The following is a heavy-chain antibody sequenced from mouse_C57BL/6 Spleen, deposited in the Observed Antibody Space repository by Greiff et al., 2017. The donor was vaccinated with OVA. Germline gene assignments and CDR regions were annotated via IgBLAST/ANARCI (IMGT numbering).Heavy chain of an antibody. CDR1: GYTFTSYW. CDR3: ARRRVFDY. V-gene: IGHV1-50*01. J-gene: IGHJ2*01. CDR2: IDPSDSYT. Sequence: VQLKQSGAELVKPGASVKLSCKASGYTFTSYWMQWVKQRPGQGLEWIGEIDPSDSYTNYNQKFKGKATLTVDTSSSTAYMQLSSLTSEDSAVYYCARRRVFDYWGQGTTLTVSS.